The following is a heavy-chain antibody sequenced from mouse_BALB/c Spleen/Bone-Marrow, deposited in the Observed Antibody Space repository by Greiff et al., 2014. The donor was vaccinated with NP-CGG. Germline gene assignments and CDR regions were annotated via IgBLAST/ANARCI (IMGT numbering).Heavy chain of an antibody. CDR2: IIPGDGDT. CDR3: ARSDGYRAMDY. V-gene: IGHV1-82*01. Sequence: QVQLQQSGPELVKPGASVKISCKASGYAFSSSWMNWVKQRPGQGLEWIGRIIPGDGDTYYNGKFKGKATLTADKSSSTAYMQLSSLTSVDSAVYFCARSDGYRAMDYWGQGTSVTVSS. CDR1: GYAFSSSW. D-gene: IGHD2-3*01. J-gene: IGHJ4*01.